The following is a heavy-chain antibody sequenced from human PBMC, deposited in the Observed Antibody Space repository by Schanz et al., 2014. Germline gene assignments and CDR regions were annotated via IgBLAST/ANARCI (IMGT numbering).Heavy chain of an antibody. J-gene: IGHJ4*02. V-gene: IGHV3-30*03. D-gene: IGHD3-10*01. CDR3: ARGPIPIQGVPMDF. Sequence: VQLVESGGGVVQPGRSLRLSCAASGITLSGYGLHWVRQAPGKGLEWVGFISFDGRNTGYAHSVKGRFTISRDNSKDTLYLQMSGLTPEDTAVYYCARGPIPIQGVPMDFWGQGTLVTVSS. CDR1: GITLSGYG. CDR2: ISFDGRNT.